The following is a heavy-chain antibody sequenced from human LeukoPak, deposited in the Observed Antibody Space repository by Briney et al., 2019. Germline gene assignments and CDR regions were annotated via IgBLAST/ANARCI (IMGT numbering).Heavy chain of an antibody. Sequence: SQTLSLTCTVSGGSISSGGYYWSWIRQHPGKGLEWIGYIYYSGSTYYNPSLKSRVTISVDTSKNQFSLKLSSVTAADTAVYYCARHGSVRSPLGPWGKGTLVTVSS. CDR3: ARHGSVRSPLGP. CDR1: GGSISSGGYY. J-gene: IGHJ5*02. CDR2: IYYSGST. D-gene: IGHD3-10*01. V-gene: IGHV4-31*03.